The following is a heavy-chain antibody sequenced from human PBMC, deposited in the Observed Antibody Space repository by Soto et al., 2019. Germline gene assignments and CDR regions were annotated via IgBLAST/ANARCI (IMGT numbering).Heavy chain of an antibody. CDR3: ARLGNYDFWSGYLAGDY. D-gene: IGHD3-3*01. CDR1: GYSFTSYW. J-gene: IGHJ4*02. Sequence: LGESLKISCKGSGYSFTSYWISWVRQMPGKGLEWMGRIDPSDSYTNYSPSFQGHVTISADKSISTAYLQWSSLKASDTAMYYCARLGNYDFWSGYLAGDYWGQGTLVTVSS. V-gene: IGHV5-10-1*01. CDR2: IDPSDSYT.